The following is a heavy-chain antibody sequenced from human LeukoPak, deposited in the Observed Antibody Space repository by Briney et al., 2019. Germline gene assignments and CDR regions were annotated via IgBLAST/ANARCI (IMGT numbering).Heavy chain of an antibody. J-gene: IGHJ4*02. Sequence: ASVKVSCKTSGYTFTGYYLHWVRQAPGQGLEWMGCINPNSGVTNYAYKFQGRVIMTRATSINTAYMELSSLTSDDRAIYYCARGNRAIQLWLKYYFDSWGQGTLVTVSS. CDR1: GYTFTGYY. D-gene: IGHD5-18*01. CDR3: ARGNRAIQLWLKYYFDS. CDR2: INPNSGVT. V-gene: IGHV1-2*07.